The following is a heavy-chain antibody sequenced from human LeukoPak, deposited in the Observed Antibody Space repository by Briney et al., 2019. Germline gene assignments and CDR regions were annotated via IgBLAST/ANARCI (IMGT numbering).Heavy chain of an antibody. CDR1: GGSLSSGSYY. CDR2: IYTSGST. J-gene: IGHJ6*03. Sequence: SETLSLTCTVSGGSLSSGSYYWSWIRQPAGKGLEWIGRIYTSGSTNYNPSLKSRVTISVDTSKNQFSLKLSSVTAADTAVYYCARDQPYIDVWGKGTTVTVSS. V-gene: IGHV4-61*02. CDR3: ARDQPYIDV.